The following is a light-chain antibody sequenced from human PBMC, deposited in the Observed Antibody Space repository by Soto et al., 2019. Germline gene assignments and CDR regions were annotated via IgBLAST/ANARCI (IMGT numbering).Light chain of an antibody. CDR2: GAS. CDR1: QSVSSSY. CDR3: QQYGSSIT. J-gene: IGKJ5*01. Sequence: EIVLTQSPGTLSLSPGDRATLSCRASQSVSSSYLGWYQQKPGQAPRLLIYGASSRATGIPDRFSGSGSGTDFTLTISRLEPEDFAVYYCQQYGSSITFGQGTRLEIK. V-gene: IGKV3-20*01.